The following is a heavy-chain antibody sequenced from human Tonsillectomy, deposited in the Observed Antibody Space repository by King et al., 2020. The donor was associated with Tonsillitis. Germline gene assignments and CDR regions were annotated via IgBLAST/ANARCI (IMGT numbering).Heavy chain of an antibody. CDR1: GFTFSSYG. CDR2: IWYDGSKK. J-gene: IGHJ2*01. D-gene: IGHD3-22*01. V-gene: IGHV3-33*08. Sequence: VQLVESGGGVVQPGRSLRLSCAASGFTFSSYGMHWVRQAPGKGLEWVALIWYDGSKKYYADSVKGRFTISRDTSKNTLYLQMNSLRAEDTAVYYCARETPYYYDNSGYYPGYFDLWGRGTLVTVSS. CDR3: ARETPYYYDNSGYYPGYFDL.